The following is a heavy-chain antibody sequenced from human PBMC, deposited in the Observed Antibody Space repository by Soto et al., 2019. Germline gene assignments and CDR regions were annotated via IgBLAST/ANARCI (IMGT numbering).Heavy chain of an antibody. CDR1: GYTFTGYY. CDR3: ARGPRYDYYYYYMDV. CDR2: INPNSGGT. Sequence: GASVKVSCKASGYTFTGYYMHWVRQAPGQGLEWMGWINPNSGGTNYAQKFQGWVTMTRDTSISTAYMELSRLRSDDTAVYYCARGPRYDYYYYYMDVWGKGTTVTVSS. V-gene: IGHV1-2*04. J-gene: IGHJ6*03. D-gene: IGHD3-3*01.